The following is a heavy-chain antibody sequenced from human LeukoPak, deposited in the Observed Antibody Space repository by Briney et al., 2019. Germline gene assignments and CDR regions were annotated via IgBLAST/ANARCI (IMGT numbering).Heavy chain of an antibody. CDR1: GGSFSGYY. Sequence: SETLSLTCAVYGGSFSGYYWSWIRQPPGKGLEWIGEINHSGSTNCNPSLNSRATISVVTSKNQLSLHLYSVTAADTAVYGRGGATMGALDSWGQGSLVTVSS. D-gene: IGHD5-12*01. V-gene: IGHV4-34*01. J-gene: IGHJ4*02. CDR3: GGATMGALDS. CDR2: INHSGST.